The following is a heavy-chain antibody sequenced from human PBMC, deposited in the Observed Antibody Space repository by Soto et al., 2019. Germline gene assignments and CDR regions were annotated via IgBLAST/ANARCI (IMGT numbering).Heavy chain of an antibody. V-gene: IGHV3-53*01. J-gene: IGHJ4*02. CDR1: GFTVSSNY. CDR2: IYSGGST. D-gene: IGHD3-22*01. CDR3: AGYYYDSSGYYWAS. Sequence: GGSLRLSCAASGFTVSSNYMSWVRQAPGKGLEWVSVIYSGGSTYYADSVKGRFTISRDNSKNTLYLQMNSLRAEDTAVYYCAGYYYDSSGYYWASWGQGTLVTVSS.